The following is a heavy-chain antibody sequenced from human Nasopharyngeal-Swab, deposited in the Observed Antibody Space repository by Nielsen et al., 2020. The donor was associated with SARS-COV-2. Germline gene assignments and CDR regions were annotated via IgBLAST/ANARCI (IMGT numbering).Heavy chain of an antibody. V-gene: IGHV3-9*01. D-gene: IGHD6-13*01. J-gene: IGHJ4*02. CDR1: GFTFDEYA. CDR2: ISWHSGDI. CDR3: VRGRGIAAAGKPYYFDY. Sequence: SCAASGFTFDEYAMYWVRQTPGKGLEWVSGISWHSGDIVYTDSVKGRFTISRDNAKSSLYLQMNSLRAEDSALYYCVRGRGIAAAGKPYYFDYWGQGTLATVSS.